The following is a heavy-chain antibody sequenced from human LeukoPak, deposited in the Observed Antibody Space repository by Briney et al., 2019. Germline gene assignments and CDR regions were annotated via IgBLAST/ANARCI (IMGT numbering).Heavy chain of an antibody. CDR2: ISSTGTST. V-gene: IGHV3-64*01. J-gene: IGHJ4*02. Sequence: GGSLRLSCAASGFTFSSYAMHWARQAPGKGLEYVSAISSTGTSTYYANSVKGRFTISRDNSKNTLYLQMGSLRGEDMAVYYCARVGKTSSAYWGQGTLVTVSS. CDR3: ARVGKTSSAY. CDR1: GFTFSSYA.